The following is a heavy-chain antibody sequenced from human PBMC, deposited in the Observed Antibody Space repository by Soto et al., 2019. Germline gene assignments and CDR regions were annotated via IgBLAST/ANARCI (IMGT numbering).Heavy chain of an antibody. V-gene: IGHV4-28*01. CDR2: IYYSGTT. Sequence: QVQLQESGPGLVKPSDTLSLTCAVSGYSISSSNWWGWIRQPPGKGLEWIVYIYYSGTTYYNPSLTSRVTMSVDTSKNQFSLKLTSVTAVGTAVYYCARREIQGPIDYWGQGTLVTVSS. D-gene: IGHD1-26*01. J-gene: IGHJ4*02. CDR1: GYSISSSNW. CDR3: ARREIQGPIDY.